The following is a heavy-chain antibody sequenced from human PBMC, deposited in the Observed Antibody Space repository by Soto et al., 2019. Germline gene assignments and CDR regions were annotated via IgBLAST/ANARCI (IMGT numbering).Heavy chain of an antibody. CDR1: GFTFSSYA. D-gene: IGHD3-22*01. CDR3: AKLGYDSSGYYAPVYY. Sequence: GGSLRLSCAASGFTFSSYAMSWVRQAPGKGLEWVSAISGSGGSTYYADSVKGRFTISRDNSKNTLYLQMNSLRAEDTDVYYCAKLGYDSSGYYAPVYYWGQGTTVTVSS. V-gene: IGHV3-23*01. CDR2: ISGSGGST. J-gene: IGHJ6*02.